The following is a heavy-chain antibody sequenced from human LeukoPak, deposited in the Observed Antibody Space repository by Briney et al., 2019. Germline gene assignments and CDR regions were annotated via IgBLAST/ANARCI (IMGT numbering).Heavy chain of an antibody. Sequence: GGSLRLSCAASGFTFDDYAMHWVRQAPGKGLEWVSLISWDGGSTYYADSVKGRFTISRDNSKNSLYLQMNSLRAEDTALYYCAKALSIAVAGYAGNYYYGMDVWGQGTTVTVSS. V-gene: IGHV3-43D*03. CDR2: ISWDGGST. CDR3: AKALSIAVAGYAGNYYYGMDV. J-gene: IGHJ6*02. D-gene: IGHD6-19*01. CDR1: GFTFDDYA.